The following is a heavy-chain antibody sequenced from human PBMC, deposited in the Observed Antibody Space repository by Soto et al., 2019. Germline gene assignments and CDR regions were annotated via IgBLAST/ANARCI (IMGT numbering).Heavy chain of an antibody. V-gene: IGHV3-7*05. CDR2: IDQGGGEK. J-gene: IGHJ5*02. CDR1: GFSFSTYW. D-gene: IGHD3-16*01. CDR3: ASGGNWFDP. Sequence: EVQLVESGGGLVQPGGSLRLSCAASGFSFSTYWMAWVLHAPGTGLEWVANIDQGGGEKYFVDSVLGRFTISRDNAKNSLYRPMNSLRSEDTAIYYCASGGNWFDPWGQGTLVSVAS.